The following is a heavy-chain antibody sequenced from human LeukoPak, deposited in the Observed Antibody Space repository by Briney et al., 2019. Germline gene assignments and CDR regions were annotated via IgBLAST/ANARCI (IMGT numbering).Heavy chain of an antibody. CDR1: GFTFSSYG. CDR2: ISSSSSTI. J-gene: IGHJ6*03. V-gene: IGHV3-48*01. Sequence: PGGSLRLSCAASGFTFSSYGMSWVRQAPGKGLEWVSYISSSSSTIYYADSVKGRFTISRDNAKNSLYLQMNSLRAEDTAVYYCARDEAWYYYMDVWGKGTTVTVSS. CDR3: ARDEAWYYYMDV.